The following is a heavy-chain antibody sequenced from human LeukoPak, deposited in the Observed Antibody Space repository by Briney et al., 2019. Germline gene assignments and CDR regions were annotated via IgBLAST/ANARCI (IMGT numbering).Heavy chain of an antibody. CDR3: ARALRFLEWSVDY. CDR1: GFTFSSYW. V-gene: IGHV3-7*01. Sequence: GGSLRLSCAASGFTFSSYWMSWVRQAPGKGLEWVAKIKQDGSDKYYVDSVKGRFTISRDNAKNSLYLQMNSLGAEDTAVYYCARALRFLEWSVDYRGQGTLVTVSS. D-gene: IGHD3-3*01. J-gene: IGHJ4*02. CDR2: IKQDGSDK.